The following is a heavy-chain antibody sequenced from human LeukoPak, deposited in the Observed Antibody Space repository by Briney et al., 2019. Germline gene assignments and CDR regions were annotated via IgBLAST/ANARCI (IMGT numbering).Heavy chain of an antibody. D-gene: IGHD6-19*01. Sequence: PGGSLRLSCAASGFTFSSYSMNWVRQAPGKGLEWVSSISSSSSYIYCADSVKGRFTISRDNAKNSLYLQMNSLRTEDTAVYYCARAGAVAGSFDYWGQGTLVTVSS. J-gene: IGHJ4*02. CDR1: GFTFSSYS. V-gene: IGHV3-21*01. CDR3: ARAGAVAGSFDY. CDR2: ISSSSSYI.